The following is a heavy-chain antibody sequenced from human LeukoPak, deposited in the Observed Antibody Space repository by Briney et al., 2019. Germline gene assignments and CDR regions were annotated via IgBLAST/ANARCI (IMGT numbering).Heavy chain of an antibody. Sequence: GGSLRLSCAASGFTFSSYGMSWVRQAPGKGLEWVSAISGSGGSTYYADSVKGRFTISRDNSKNTLYLQMNSLRAEDTAVYYCAKEGGLGIAAAGSPSDYWGQGTLVTVSS. CDR3: AKEGGLGIAAAGSPSDY. CDR2: ISGSGGST. CDR1: GFTFSSYG. J-gene: IGHJ4*02. V-gene: IGHV3-23*01. D-gene: IGHD6-13*01.